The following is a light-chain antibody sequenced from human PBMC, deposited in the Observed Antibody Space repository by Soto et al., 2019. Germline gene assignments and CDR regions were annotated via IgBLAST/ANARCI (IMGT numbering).Light chain of an antibody. J-gene: IGKJ5*01. CDR1: QSVSSN. Sequence: MKMSVAALSVKTEERATLSCRVSQSVSSNLAWYQQKPGQAPRLLIYGASTRATGIPARFSGSGSGTEFTLTISSLQSEDFAVYYCKPYNNWPPIPFGHVARLAI. CDR3: KPYNNWPPIP. CDR2: GAS. V-gene: IGKV3-15*01.